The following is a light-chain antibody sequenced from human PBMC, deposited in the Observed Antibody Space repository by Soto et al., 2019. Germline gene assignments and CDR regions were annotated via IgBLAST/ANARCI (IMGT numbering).Light chain of an antibody. V-gene: IGKV3D-15*01. CDR3: QQHTQWPIT. J-gene: IGKJ5*01. Sequence: EVVMTQSPATLSVSPGERATLSCRASQSVNSNYLAWYQQKPGQPPRLLIDGISTRATGIPDRFSASGSGTEFTLTISSLQPEDFAIYYCQQHTQWPITFGQGTRLEMK. CDR2: GIS. CDR1: QSVNSN.